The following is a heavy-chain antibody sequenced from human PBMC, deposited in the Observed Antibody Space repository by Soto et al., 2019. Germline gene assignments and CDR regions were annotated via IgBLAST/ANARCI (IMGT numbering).Heavy chain of an antibody. J-gene: IGHJ6*03. V-gene: IGHV4-59*01. CDR2: IYYSGST. CDR1: GCAISSYC. D-gene: IGHD2-15*01. Sequence: SDTLSLTFTVSGCAISSYCWSWIRQPPGKGLEWIGYIYYSGSTNYNPSLKSRVTISVDTSKNQFSLKLSSVTAADTAVYYCARLGCSGDSCLLYYYYMDVWGKGTTVAVSS. CDR3: ARLGCSGDSCLLYYYYMDV.